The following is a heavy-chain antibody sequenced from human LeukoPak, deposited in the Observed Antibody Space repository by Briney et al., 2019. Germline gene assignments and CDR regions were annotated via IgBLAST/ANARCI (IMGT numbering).Heavy chain of an antibody. D-gene: IGHD3-10*01. Sequence: GGSLRLSCAASGFTFSSYAMHWVRQAPGKGLEWVAVISYDGSNKYYADSVKGRFTISRDNSKNTLYLQMNSLRAEDTAVYYCARSPPWFQYFDYWGQGTLVTVSS. CDR3: ARSPPWFQYFDY. J-gene: IGHJ4*02. V-gene: IGHV3-30-3*01. CDR2: ISYDGSNK. CDR1: GFTFSSYA.